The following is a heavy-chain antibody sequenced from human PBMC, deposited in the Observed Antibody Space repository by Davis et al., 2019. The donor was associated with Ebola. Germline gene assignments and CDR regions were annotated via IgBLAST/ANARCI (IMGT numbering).Heavy chain of an antibody. CDR1: GYTFTSYA. CDR3: ARGARFRYSNYGAFDI. J-gene: IGHJ3*02. V-gene: IGHV1-3*01. CDR2: INAGIGNT. D-gene: IGHD4-11*01. Sequence: AASVKVSCKASGYTFTSYAMHWVRQAPGQRLEWMGWINAGIGNTKYSQKFQGRVTITRDTSASTAYMELSSLRSEDTAVYYCARGARFRYSNYGAFDIWGQGTMVTVSS.